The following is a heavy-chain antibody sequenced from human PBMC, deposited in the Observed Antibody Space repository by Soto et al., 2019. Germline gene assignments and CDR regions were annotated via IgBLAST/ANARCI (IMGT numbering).Heavy chain of an antibody. CDR2: IYYSGST. CDR3: ARPVGGRLTVTPYDY. Sequence: QLQLQESGPGLVKPSETLSLTCTVSGGSISSSSYYLGWIRQPPGKGLEWIGSIYYSGSTYYNPSLKSRVTISVDTSKNQFSLKLSSVTAADTAVYYCARPVGGRLTVTPYDYWGQGTLVTVSS. CDR1: GGSISSSSYY. D-gene: IGHD4-4*01. V-gene: IGHV4-39*01. J-gene: IGHJ4*02.